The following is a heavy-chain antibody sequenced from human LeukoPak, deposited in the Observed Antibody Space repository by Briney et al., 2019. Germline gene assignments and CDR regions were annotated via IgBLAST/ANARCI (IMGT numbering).Heavy chain of an antibody. CDR1: GFTFSSYA. J-gene: IGHJ6*02. Sequence: GGSLRLSCAASGFTFSSYAMSWVRQAPGKGLGWVSAISGSGGSTYYADSVKGRFTISRDNSKNTLYLQMNSLRAEDTAVYYCAKFGLRYFDWSEADYYYYGMDVWGQGTTVTVSS. V-gene: IGHV3-23*01. CDR3: AKFGLRYFDWSEADYYYYGMDV. D-gene: IGHD3-9*01. CDR2: ISGSGGST.